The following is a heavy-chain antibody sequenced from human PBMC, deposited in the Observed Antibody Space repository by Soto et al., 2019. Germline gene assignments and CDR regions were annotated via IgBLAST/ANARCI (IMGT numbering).Heavy chain of an antibody. CDR2: TNSDGSST. CDR3: ARRGPLAVAGFDY. Sequence: GGSLRLSCAASGFTFSSYWMHWVRQAPGKGLVWVSRTNSDGSSTSYADSVKGRFTISRDNAKNTLYLQMNSLRAEDTAVYYCARRGPLAVAGFDYWGQGTLVTVSS. D-gene: IGHD6-19*01. V-gene: IGHV3-74*01. CDR1: GFTFSSYW. J-gene: IGHJ4*02.